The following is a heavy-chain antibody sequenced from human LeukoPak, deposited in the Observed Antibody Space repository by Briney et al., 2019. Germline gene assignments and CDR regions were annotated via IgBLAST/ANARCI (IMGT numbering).Heavy chain of an antibody. CDR1: GDSISRGGYS. CDR2: IHDSGST. CDR3: ARLVAAAGNNWFDP. D-gene: IGHD6-13*01. J-gene: IGHJ5*02. V-gene: IGHV4-30-4*07. Sequence: PSETLSLTCAVSGDSISRGGYSWSWIRQTPGKGLEWIAYIHDSGSTYNNPSLKSRLSISIDTSKNQFSLKLNSLTAADTAVYYCARLVAAAGNNWFDPWGQGTLVTVSS.